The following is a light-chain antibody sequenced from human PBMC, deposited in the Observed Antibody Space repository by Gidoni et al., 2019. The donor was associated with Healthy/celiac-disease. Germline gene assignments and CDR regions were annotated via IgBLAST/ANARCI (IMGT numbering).Light chain of an antibody. CDR2: AAS. Sequence: DIQMTQSPSSLSASVGDRVTITCRASQGISNYLAWYQQKPGKVPKLLIYAASTVQSGVPTRFRGRGSGTDFTLTISSLQPEDVATYYCQKYNSVPWTLXQXTKVEIK. CDR1: QGISNY. CDR3: QKYNSVPWT. V-gene: IGKV1-27*01. J-gene: IGKJ1*01.